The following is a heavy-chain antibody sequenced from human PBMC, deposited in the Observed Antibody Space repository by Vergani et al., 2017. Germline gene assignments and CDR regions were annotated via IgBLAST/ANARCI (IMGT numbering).Heavy chain of an antibody. CDR1: GYTFTGYY. J-gene: IGHJ4*02. CDR3: AREKEAGGSYF. Sequence: QVQLVQSGAEVKKPGASVKVSCKASGYTFTGYYMHWVRQAPGQGLEWMGRIIPILGIANYAQKFQGRVTITADKSTSTAYMELSSLRSEDTAVYYCAREKEAGGSYFWVQGTLVTVSS. CDR2: IIPILGIA. D-gene: IGHD1-26*01. V-gene: IGHV1-69*09.